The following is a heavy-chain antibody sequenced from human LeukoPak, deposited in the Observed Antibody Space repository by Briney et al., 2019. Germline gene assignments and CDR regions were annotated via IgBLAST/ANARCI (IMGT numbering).Heavy chain of an antibody. V-gene: IGHV4-30-4*01. CDR1: GGSICSGDYY. D-gene: IGHD3-10*01. CDR3: ARDLYGSGSSYFDY. CDR2: IYYSGST. J-gene: IGHJ4*02. Sequence: SETLSLTCTVSGGSICSGDYYWSWIRQPPGKGLEWIGYIYYSGSTYYNPSLKSRVTISVDTSKNQFSLKLSSVTAADTAVYYCARDLYGSGSSYFDYWGQGTLVTVSS.